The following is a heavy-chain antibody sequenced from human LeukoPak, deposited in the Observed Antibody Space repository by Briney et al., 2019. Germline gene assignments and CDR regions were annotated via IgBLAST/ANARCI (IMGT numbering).Heavy chain of an antibody. J-gene: IGHJ4*02. CDR1: GFTFSSYG. CDR3: AKDIRGRLAARYFDY. D-gene: IGHD6-6*01. V-gene: IGHV3-48*01. Sequence: GGSLRLSCAASGFTFSSYGMNWVRQAPGKGLEWLSYLSNTNMIHYAESVKGRFTISRDNSKNTLYLQMNSLRAEDTAVYYCAKDIRGRLAARYFDYWGQGTLVTVSS. CDR2: LSNTNMI.